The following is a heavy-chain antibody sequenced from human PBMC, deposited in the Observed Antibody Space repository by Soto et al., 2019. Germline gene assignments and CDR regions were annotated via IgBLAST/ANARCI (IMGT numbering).Heavy chain of an antibody. Sequence: GWSLRLSCAASGFTFSSYAMSWVRQAPGKGLEWVSAISGSGGSTYYADSVKGRFTISRDNSKNTLYLQMNSLRAEDTAVYYCAKPVIAATNRNWFDPWGQGTLDTVSS. V-gene: IGHV3-23*01. D-gene: IGHD2-15*01. CDR1: GFTFSSYA. CDR2: ISGSGGST. CDR3: AKPVIAATNRNWFDP. J-gene: IGHJ5*02.